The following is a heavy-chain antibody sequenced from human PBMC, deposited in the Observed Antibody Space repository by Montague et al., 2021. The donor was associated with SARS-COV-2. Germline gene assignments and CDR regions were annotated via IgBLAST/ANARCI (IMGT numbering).Heavy chain of an antibody. D-gene: IGHD5-18*01. CDR3: ARGRDERGYSFGYYYFDL. CDR1: GGSVSPYN. V-gene: IGHV4-59*02. Sequence: SETLSLTCTISGGSVSPYNWSWIRQPPGKGLEWIGYMHYRGTTNYNPSLESRVTMSLDTSENQFSLKLTSVTAAETAVYFCARGRDERGYSFGYYYFDLWGQGTLVTVSS. J-gene: IGHJ4*02. CDR2: MHYRGTT.